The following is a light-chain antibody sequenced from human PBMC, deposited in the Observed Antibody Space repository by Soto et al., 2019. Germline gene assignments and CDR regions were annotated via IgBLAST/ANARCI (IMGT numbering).Light chain of an antibody. Sequence: VLTQSPGTLSLSAGERATLSCRASQSVARSYLAWYQQKPGQAPRLLIYAASSRAAGIPDGFTGSGSGTDFTLTISRLEPEDFAVHYCQQYGSSSPTFGPGTKVDIK. V-gene: IGKV3-20*01. J-gene: IGKJ3*01. CDR2: AAS. CDR1: QSVARSY. CDR3: QQYGSSSPT.